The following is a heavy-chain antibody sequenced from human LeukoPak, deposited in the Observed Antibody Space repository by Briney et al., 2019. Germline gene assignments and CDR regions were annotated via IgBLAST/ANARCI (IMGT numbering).Heavy chain of an antibody. D-gene: IGHD2-2*01. CDR1: GGSFSGYY. Sequence: PSETLSLTCAVYGGSFSGYYWSWIRQPPGKGLEWIGEINHSGSTNYNPSPKSRVTISVDTSKNQFSLKLSSVTAADTAVYYCARVRYCSSTSCYRGPKYYFDYWGQGTLVTVSS. CDR2: INHSGST. CDR3: ARVRYCSSTSCYRGPKYYFDY. V-gene: IGHV4-34*01. J-gene: IGHJ4*02.